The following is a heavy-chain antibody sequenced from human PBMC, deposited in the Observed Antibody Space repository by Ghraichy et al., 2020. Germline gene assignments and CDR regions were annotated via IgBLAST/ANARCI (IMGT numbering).Heavy chain of an antibody. V-gene: IGHV3-33*01. CDR1: GFTFSSYG. D-gene: IGHD5-24*01. CDR3: ARERDGYNRILDY. CDR2: IWYDGSNK. Sequence: GSLRLSCAASGFTFSSYGMHWVRQAPGKGLEWVAVIWYDGSNKYYADSVKGRFTISRDNSKNTLYLQMNSLRAEDTAVYYCARERDGYNRILDYWGQGTLVTVSS. J-gene: IGHJ4*02.